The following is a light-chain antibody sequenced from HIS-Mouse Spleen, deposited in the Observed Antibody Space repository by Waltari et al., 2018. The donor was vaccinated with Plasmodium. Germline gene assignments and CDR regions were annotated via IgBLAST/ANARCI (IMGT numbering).Light chain of an antibody. J-gene: IGLJ2*01. V-gene: IGLV1-47*01. CDR2: RNN. Sequence: QSVLTQPPSASGTPGQRVTISCSGSSSNIGSNYVYWYQQLPGTAPKLLIYRNNQRPSGVPDLCSGSKSGTSASLAISGLRSEDEADYYCAAWDDSLSVVFGGGTKLTVL. CDR1: SSNIGSNY. CDR3: AAWDDSLSVV.